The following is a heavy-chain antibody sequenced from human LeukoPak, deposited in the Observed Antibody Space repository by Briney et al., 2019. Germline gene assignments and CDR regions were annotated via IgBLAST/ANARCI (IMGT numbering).Heavy chain of an antibody. V-gene: IGHV4-39*07. D-gene: IGHD2-2*01. CDR3: ARVPIVVVPAAMMGGWFDP. J-gene: IGHJ5*02. Sequence: SETLSLTCTVSGGSISSSSYYWGWTRQPPGKGLEWIGSIYYSGSTYYNPSLKSRVTISVDTSKNQFSLKLSSVTAADTAVYYCARVPIVVVPAAMMGGWFDPWGQGTLVTVSS. CDR2: IYYSGST. CDR1: GGSISSSSYY.